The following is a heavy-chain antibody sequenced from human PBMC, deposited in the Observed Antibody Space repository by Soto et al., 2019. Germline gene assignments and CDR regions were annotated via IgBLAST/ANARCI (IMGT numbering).Heavy chain of an antibody. CDR3: ARAQLYSGSYNWFDP. J-gene: IGHJ5*02. D-gene: IGHD6-13*01. CDR1: GGSISSYY. CDR2: IYYSGST. V-gene: IGHV4-59*01. Sequence: PSETLSLTCTVSGGSISSYYWSWIRQPPGKGLEWIGYIYYSGSTNYNPSLKSRVTISVDTSKNQFSLKLSSVTAADTAVYYCARAQLYSGSYNWFDPGGQGTRVTVSS.